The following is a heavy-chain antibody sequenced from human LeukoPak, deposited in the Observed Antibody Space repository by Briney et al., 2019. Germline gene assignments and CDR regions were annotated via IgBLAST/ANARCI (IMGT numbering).Heavy chain of an antibody. V-gene: IGHV3-30-3*01. Sequence: GGSLRLSCAASGFTFSSYAMHWVRQAPGKGLEWVAVISYDGSNKYYADSVKGRFTISRDNSKNTLYLQMNSLRAEDTAVYYCARDPGYSSGRDPFDYWGQGTLVTVSS. CDR2: ISYDGSNK. D-gene: IGHD6-19*01. J-gene: IGHJ4*02. CDR1: GFTFSSYA. CDR3: ARDPGYSSGRDPFDY.